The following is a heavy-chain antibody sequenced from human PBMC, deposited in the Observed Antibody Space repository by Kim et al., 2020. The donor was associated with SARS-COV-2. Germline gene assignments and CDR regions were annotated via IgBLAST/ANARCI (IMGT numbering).Heavy chain of an antibody. Sequence: GGSLRLSCAASGFTFSSYSMNWVRQAPGKGLEWVSSISSSSSYIYYADSVKGRFTISRDNAKNSLYLQMNSLRAEDTAVYYCARVNEIVVVPAASSYYYYGMDVWGQGTTVTVSS. J-gene: IGHJ6*02. CDR1: GFTFSSYS. V-gene: IGHV3-21*01. CDR3: ARVNEIVVVPAASSYYYYGMDV. CDR2: ISSSSSYI. D-gene: IGHD2-2*01.